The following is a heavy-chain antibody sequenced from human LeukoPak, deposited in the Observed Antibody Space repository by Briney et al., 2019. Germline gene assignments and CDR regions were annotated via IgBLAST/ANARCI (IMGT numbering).Heavy chain of an antibody. D-gene: IGHD3-9*01. CDR2: ISAYNGNT. CDR3: ARDRVGWYDILTGYYTPLHDGERYYYMDV. V-gene: IGHV1-18*04. J-gene: IGHJ6*03. Sequence: GASVKVSCKASGYTFTGYYMHWVRQAPGQGLEWMGWISAYNGNTNYAQKLQGRVTMTTDTSTSTAYMELRSLRSDDTAVYYCARDRVGWYDILTGYYTPLHDGERYYYMDVWGKGTTVTISS. CDR1: GYTFTGYY.